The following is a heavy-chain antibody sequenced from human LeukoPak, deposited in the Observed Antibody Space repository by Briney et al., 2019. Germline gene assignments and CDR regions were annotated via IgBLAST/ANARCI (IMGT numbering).Heavy chain of an antibody. CDR1: GGSISGSTYY. CDR3: ARLWFGNWFDP. Sequence: SETLSLTCTVSGGSISGSTYYWGWIRQPPGKGLEWIGSIYYSGSTYYNPSLKSRVTISVDTSKNQFSLKPSSVTAADTAVYYCARLWFGNWFDPWGQGTLVTVSS. CDR2: IYYSGST. D-gene: IGHD3-10*01. V-gene: IGHV4-39*01. J-gene: IGHJ5*02.